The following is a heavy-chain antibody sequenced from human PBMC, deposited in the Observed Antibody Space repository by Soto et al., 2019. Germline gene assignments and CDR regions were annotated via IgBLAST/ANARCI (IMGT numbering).Heavy chain of an antibody. Sequence: QAGGSLRLSCATSGFTFSNYPMNWGRQAPGKGLEWVSGISAGGDTTYYADSVKGRFTIFRDNSKNSVSLQMNSLRVEDTAVSYCARRGWGQGTLVPVCS. CDR2: ISAGGDTT. CDR3: ARRG. D-gene: IGHD3-10*01. CDR1: GFTFSNYP. J-gene: IGHJ4*02. V-gene: IGHV3-23*01.